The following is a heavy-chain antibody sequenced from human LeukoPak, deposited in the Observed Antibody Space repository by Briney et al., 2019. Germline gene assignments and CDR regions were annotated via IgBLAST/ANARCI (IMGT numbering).Heavy chain of an antibody. CDR3: ARPPGIAAAWFDP. V-gene: IGHV4-39*01. CDR1: GGSISRSSYN. D-gene: IGHD6-13*01. CDR2: VGCSGST. Sequence: SETLSLTCTVSGGSISRSSYNWGWIRQPPGKGLEWIGSVGCSGSTYYNPSLKSRVTISVDTSKNHFSLMVTSVTAADTAVYYCARPPGIAAAWFDPWGQGTLVTVSS. J-gene: IGHJ5*02.